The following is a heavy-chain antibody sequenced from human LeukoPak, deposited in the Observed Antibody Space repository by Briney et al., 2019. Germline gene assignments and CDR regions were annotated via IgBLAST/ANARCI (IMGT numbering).Heavy chain of an antibody. CDR2: MNPNSGNT. Sequence: ASVKVSCKASGYTFTSYGISWVRQAPGQGLEWMGWMNPNSGNTGYAQKFQGRVTMTRNTSISTAYMELSSLRSEDTAVYYCAREGTIFGVVISAWYYYYGMDVWGQGTTVTVSS. CDR1: GYTFTSYG. J-gene: IGHJ6*02. D-gene: IGHD3-3*01. V-gene: IGHV1-8*02. CDR3: AREGTIFGVVISAWYYYYGMDV.